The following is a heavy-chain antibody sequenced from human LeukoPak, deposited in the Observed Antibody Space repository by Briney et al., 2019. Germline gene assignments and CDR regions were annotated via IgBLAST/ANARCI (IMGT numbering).Heavy chain of an antibody. J-gene: IGHJ4*02. CDR2: IYYSGST. D-gene: IGHD4-17*01. CDR1: GGSISSGDYY. CDR3: ARIDYGDYGY. V-gene: IGHV4-61*08. Sequence: SETLSLTCTVSGGSISSGDYYWSWIRQPPGKGLEWIGYIYYSGSTNYNPSLKSRVTISVDTSKNQFSLKLSSVTAADAAVYYCARIDYGDYGYWGQGTLVTVSS.